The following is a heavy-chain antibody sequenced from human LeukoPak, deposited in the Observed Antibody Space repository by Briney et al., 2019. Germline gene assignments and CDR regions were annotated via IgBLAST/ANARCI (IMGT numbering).Heavy chain of an antibody. CDR2: ISRTGGST. Sequence: GGSLRLSCAASGFTFSSYPMHWVRQAPGKGLEYVSTISRTGGSTYYANSVKGRFTISRDNSKNTLYLQMGSPRAEDMAVYYCARAISGSGSYYSDYWGQGTLVTVSS. CDR3: ARAISGSGSYYSDY. D-gene: IGHD3-10*01. J-gene: IGHJ4*02. V-gene: IGHV3-64*01. CDR1: GFTFSSYP.